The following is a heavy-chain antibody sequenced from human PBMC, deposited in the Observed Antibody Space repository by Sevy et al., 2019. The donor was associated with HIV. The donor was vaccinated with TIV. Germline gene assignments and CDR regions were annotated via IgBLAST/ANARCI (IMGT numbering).Heavy chain of an antibody. V-gene: IGHV3-23*01. CDR2: ISGSGDYT. Sequence: GGSLRLSCAASGFSFSGYALTWVRQAPGKGLEWVAAISGSGDYTYYADSVKGRVTISRDSSKKMLYLQINRLNAEDTAVYYCGFCTSGGRYYFYHLDVWGKRTAVTVSS. CDR1: GFSFSGYA. J-gene: IGHJ6*03. CDR3: GFCTSGGRYYFYHLDV. D-gene: IGHD2-2*01.